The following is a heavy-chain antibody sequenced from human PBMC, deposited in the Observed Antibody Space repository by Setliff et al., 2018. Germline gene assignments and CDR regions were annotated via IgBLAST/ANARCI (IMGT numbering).Heavy chain of an antibody. Sequence: GESLRLSCVVSGFTVSNDFMGWVRQAPGKGLEWVSVIYNIGETRYADSVKGRFTISRDKSKNTLYLHLSSLRAEDTATYYCARDRGGTNPWFDFWGQGTLVTVSS. J-gene: IGHJ5*01. V-gene: IGHV3-53*01. CDR3: ARDRGGTNPWFDF. D-gene: IGHD3-10*01. CDR1: GFTVSNDF. CDR2: IYNIGET.